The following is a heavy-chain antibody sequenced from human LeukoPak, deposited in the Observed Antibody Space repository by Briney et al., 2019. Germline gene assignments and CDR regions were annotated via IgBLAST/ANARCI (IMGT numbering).Heavy chain of an antibody. V-gene: IGHV4-30-4*01. Sequence: SETLSLTCTVSGGSISSGDYYWSWIRQPPGKGLEWIGYIYYSGSTYYNPSLKSRVTISVDTSKNQFSLKLSSVTAADTAVYYCASSIHYYDSSSDAFDIWGQGTMVTVPS. J-gene: IGHJ3*02. CDR1: GGSISSGDYY. D-gene: IGHD3-22*01. CDR2: IYYSGST. CDR3: ASSIHYYDSSSDAFDI.